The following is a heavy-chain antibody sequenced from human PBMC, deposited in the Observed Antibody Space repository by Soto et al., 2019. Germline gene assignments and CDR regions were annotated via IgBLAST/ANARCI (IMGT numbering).Heavy chain of an antibody. D-gene: IGHD3-22*01. V-gene: IGHV3-23*01. CDR2: ISGSGGST. Sequence: GGSLRLSCAASGFTFSSYAMSWVRQAPGKGLEWVSAISGSGGSTYYADSVKGRFTISRDNSKNTLYLQMNSLRAEDTAVYYCANVGAFRQFYYDSSGYAFDIWGQGTMVTVSS. CDR1: GFTFSSYA. J-gene: IGHJ3*02. CDR3: ANVGAFRQFYYDSSGYAFDI.